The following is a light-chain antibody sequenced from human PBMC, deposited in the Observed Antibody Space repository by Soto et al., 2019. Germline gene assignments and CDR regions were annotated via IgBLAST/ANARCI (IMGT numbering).Light chain of an antibody. V-gene: IGKV2-28*01. CDR1: QSLLQSNGYNY. J-gene: IGKJ1*01. CDR3: LQSRETPRWT. Sequence: DIVMTQSPLSLPVTPGEPASISCRSSQSLLQSNGYNYVDWYLQKPGQPPQLLTYLGSHRASGVSDRFSGSGAGTHFTLKISRVEGEDVGMYYCLQSRETPRWTFVQGTKVQIK. CDR2: LGS.